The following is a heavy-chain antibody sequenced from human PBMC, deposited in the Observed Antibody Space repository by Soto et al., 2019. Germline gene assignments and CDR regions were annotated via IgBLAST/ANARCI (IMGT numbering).Heavy chain of an antibody. CDR1: GGSITSSY. CDR2: IYDTGISGYTPST. CDR3: ARGEDAFFYYGLDV. V-gene: IGHV4-59*01. J-gene: IGHJ6*02. Sequence: TLSLTCTVSGGSITSSYWGWIRLPPVKGLAWIAYIYDTGISGYTPSTSYNPSLKSRVTMSVDTSKSQFSLKLTSVTAADTAVYYCARGEDAFFYYGLDVWGQGITVTVSS.